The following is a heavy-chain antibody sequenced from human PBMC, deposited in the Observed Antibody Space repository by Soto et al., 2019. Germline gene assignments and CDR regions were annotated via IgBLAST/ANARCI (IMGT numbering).Heavy chain of an antibody. D-gene: IGHD2-8*02. J-gene: IGHJ4*02. V-gene: IGHV4-4*07. CDR1: GGSINTFY. CDR2: IFSSGST. CDR3: ARGMTPPGAPAWYYFDS. Sequence: SETLSLTCTVSGGSINTFYWSWVRQPAGKGLEWIGRIFSSGSTSFNPSLESRVAMSADVSKNQFSLRLTSVTAADTALYYCARGMTPPGAPAWYYFDSWGQGTLVTVSS.